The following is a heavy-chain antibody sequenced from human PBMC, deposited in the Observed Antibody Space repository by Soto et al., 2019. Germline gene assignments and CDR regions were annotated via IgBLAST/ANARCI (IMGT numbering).Heavy chain of an antibody. D-gene: IGHD4-17*01. CDR2: IYYSGST. V-gene: IGHV4-61*01. CDR3: ARVATVTTWEVQ. J-gene: IGHJ4*02. Sequence: QVQLQESGPGLVKPSETLSLTCTVSGGSLTSGSYYWSWIRQPTGKGLEWIGNIYYSGSTNYNPSLKSRVTISVDTSKNQFSLKLSSVTAADTAVYYCARVATVTTWEVQWGQGTLVTVSS. CDR1: GGSLTSGSYY.